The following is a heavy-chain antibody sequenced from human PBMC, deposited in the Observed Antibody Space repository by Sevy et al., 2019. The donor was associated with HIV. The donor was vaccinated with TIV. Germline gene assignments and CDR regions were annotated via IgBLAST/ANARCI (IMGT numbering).Heavy chain of an antibody. Sequence: GGSLRLSCAASGFTFSTYSMNWVRQAPGKGLEWVSYISRSSRTMYYGDSGEGRLTISRDRAKNSMYLQMNSLRAEDTAVYYCARAYSGGWQQGGWTDYWGQGTLVTVSS. CDR3: ARAYSGGWQQGGWTDY. V-gene: IGHV3-48*01. D-gene: IGHD6-19*01. CDR2: ISRSSRTM. J-gene: IGHJ4*02. CDR1: GFTFSTYS.